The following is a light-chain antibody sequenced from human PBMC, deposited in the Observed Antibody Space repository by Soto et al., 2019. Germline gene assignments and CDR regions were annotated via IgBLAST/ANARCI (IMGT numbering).Light chain of an antibody. Sequence: IQFTQSPSSLSASVGDRVTITCRASQGISSYLAWYQQKPGKAPKLLIYAASTLQSGVPSRFSGGGSGTAFTLTISSLQPDDFAAYYCLQYNSYPLTFGGGTKVDIK. CDR1: QGISSY. V-gene: IGKV1-9*01. CDR2: AAS. CDR3: LQYNSYPLT. J-gene: IGKJ4*01.